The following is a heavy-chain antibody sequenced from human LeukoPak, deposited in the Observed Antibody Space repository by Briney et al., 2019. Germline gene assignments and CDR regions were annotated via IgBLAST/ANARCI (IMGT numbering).Heavy chain of an antibody. V-gene: IGHV3-33*01. J-gene: IGHJ4*02. D-gene: IGHD1-26*01. CDR3: ARAIWELPLDY. CDR1: GFTFSSYG. CDR2: IWYDGSNK. Sequence: PGGSLRLSCAASGFTFSSYGMHWVRQAPGKGLEWVAVIWYDGSNKYYADSVKGRFTISRDNSKNTLYLQVNSLRAEDTAVYYCARAIWELPLDYWGQGTLVTVSS.